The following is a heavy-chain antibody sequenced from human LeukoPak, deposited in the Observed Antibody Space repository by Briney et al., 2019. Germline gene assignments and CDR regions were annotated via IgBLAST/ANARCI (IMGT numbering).Heavy chain of an antibody. CDR2: INPNSGGT. Sequence: ASVNVSFTTSGYTFTGYYMHWVRQAPGQGLEWMGWINPNSGGTNYAQKFQGRVTMTRDTSISTAYMELSRLRSDDTAVYYCARAESSNWDTKYYFDYWGQGTLVTVSS. CDR1: GYTFTGYY. CDR3: ARAESSNWDTKYYFDY. J-gene: IGHJ4*02. D-gene: IGHD4-11*01. V-gene: IGHV1-2*02.